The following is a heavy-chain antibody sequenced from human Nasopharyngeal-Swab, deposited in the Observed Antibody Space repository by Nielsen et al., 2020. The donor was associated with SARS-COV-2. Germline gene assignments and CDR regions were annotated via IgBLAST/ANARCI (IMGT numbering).Heavy chain of an antibody. J-gene: IGHJ5*02. D-gene: IGHD3-9*01. CDR1: GGTFSSYA. V-gene: IGHV1-69*13. Sequence: SVKVSCKASGGTFSSYAISWVRQAPGQGLEWMGGIIPIFGTANYAQKFQGRVTITADESTSTAYMELSSLRSEDTAVYYCARGRGYDILTGYYPDYNWFDPWGQGTLVTVFS. CDR3: ARGRGYDILTGYYPDYNWFDP. CDR2: IIPIFGTA.